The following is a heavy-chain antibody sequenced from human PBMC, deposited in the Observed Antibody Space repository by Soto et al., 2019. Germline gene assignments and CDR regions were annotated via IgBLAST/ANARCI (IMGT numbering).Heavy chain of an antibody. V-gene: IGHV3-7*01. CDR3: ARVSEARVQPDD. CDR2: IKQDGSEK. Sequence: PGGSLRLSCAASGFTFSSYWMSWVRQAPGKGLEWVANIKQDGSEKYYVDSVKGRFTISRDNAKNSLYLQMNSLRAEDTAVYYWARVSEARVQPDDWGQGSLVPGAS. CDR1: GFTFSSYW. D-gene: IGHD3-3*01. J-gene: IGHJ4*02.